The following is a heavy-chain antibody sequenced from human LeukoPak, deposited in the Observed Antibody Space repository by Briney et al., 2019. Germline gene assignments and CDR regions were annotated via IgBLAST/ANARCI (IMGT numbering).Heavy chain of an antibody. CDR2: INKDGSEK. CDR1: GFTFSTYW. Sequence: GGSLRLSCAASGFTFSTYWITWVRQAPGKGLEWVANINKDGSEKYYVGSVRGRFTISRDNAKNSLYLQMNSLRAEDTAVYYCATQAKLGTDDNNYFDSWGRGTLVTVSS. CDR3: ATQAKLGTDDNNYFDS. J-gene: IGHJ4*02. V-gene: IGHV3-7*01. D-gene: IGHD1-7*01.